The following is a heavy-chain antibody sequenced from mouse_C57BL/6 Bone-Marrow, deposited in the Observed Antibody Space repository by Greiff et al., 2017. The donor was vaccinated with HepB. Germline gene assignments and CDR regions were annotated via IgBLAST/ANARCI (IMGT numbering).Heavy chain of an antibody. CDR3: ARPHYYGSVGFAY. CDR1: GYTFTDYN. Sequence: DVKLQESGPELVKPGASVKMSCKASGYTFTDYNMHWVKQSHGKSLEWIGYINPNNGGTSYNQKFKGKATLTVNKSSSTAYMELRSLTSEDSAVYYCARPHYYGSVGFAYWGQGTLVTVSA. D-gene: IGHD1-1*01. J-gene: IGHJ3*01. V-gene: IGHV1-22*01. CDR2: INPNNGGT.